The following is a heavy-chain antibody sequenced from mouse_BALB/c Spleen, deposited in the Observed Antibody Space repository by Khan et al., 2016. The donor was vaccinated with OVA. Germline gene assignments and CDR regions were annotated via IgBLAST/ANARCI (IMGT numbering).Heavy chain of an antibody. CDR3: ARYFGSRFAY. D-gene: IGHD1-1*01. V-gene: IGHV1-80*01. Sequence: QVQLQQSGAELVRPGSSVEISCKASGYTFSSSWMNWVKHRPGQGLEWIGQIYPGNDDTDYNGKFKDKASLTADKSSRTAYMQLTSLTSEDSAVYFCARYFGSRFAYWGQGTLVTVSA. CDR1: GYTFSSSW. J-gene: IGHJ3*01. CDR2: IYPGNDDT.